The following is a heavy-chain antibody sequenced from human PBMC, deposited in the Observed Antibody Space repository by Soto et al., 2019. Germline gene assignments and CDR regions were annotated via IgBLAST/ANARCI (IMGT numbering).Heavy chain of an antibody. J-gene: IGHJ4*02. D-gene: IGHD5-12*01. Sequence: QVQLVQSGAEVKKPGSSVKVSCKASGGTFSSYAISWVRQAPGQGLEWMGGIIPIFGTANYAQKFQGRVTITADESTSTAYMELSSLRSEDTAVYYCASAGEMATITVRNFDYWGQGTLVTVSS. CDR2: IIPIFGTA. V-gene: IGHV1-69*12. CDR3: ASAGEMATITVRNFDY. CDR1: GGTFSSYA.